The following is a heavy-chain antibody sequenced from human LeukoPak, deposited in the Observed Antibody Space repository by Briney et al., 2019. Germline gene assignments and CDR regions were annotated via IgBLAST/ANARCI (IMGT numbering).Heavy chain of an antibody. Sequence: GGSLRLSCAASGFRFSDYYMSWIRQAPGKGLEWVSSISGSSINMYYADSVKGRFTISRDNAKNSLYLQMNSLRAEDTAVYYCAREFLQEEFDYWGQGTLVTVSS. CDR1: GFRFSDYY. CDR3: AREFLQEEFDY. D-gene: IGHD3-3*01. J-gene: IGHJ4*02. V-gene: IGHV3-11*04. CDR2: ISGSSINM.